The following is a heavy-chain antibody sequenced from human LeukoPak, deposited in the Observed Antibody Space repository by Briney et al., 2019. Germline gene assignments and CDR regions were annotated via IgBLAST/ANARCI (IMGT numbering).Heavy chain of an antibody. J-gene: IGHJ4*02. Sequence: GGSLRLSCAASGFTFSGYSMNWVRQAPGKGLEWVSYISGTSSTLLYTDSVKGRFIISRDNAKNSLYLQMNSLRAEDTAVYYCARESAYAFDYWGQGILVTVSS. CDR3: ARESAYAFDY. CDR2: ISGTSSTL. D-gene: IGHD5-12*01. CDR1: GFTFSGYS. V-gene: IGHV3-48*01.